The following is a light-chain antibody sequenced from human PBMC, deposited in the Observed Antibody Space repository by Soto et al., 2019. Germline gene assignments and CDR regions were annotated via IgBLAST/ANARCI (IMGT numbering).Light chain of an antibody. CDR3: QQYNSRRT. J-gene: IGKJ1*01. CDR1: QSISSW. V-gene: IGKV1-5*01. CDR2: DAS. Sequence: IHMTQSPATLSASVLYRVTITFRASQSISSWLAWYQQKPGKAPNLLIYDASSLQSGVSSRFSGSGSGREFTLTISSLQPDDFGTYYCQQYNSRRTFGQGTKVDIK.